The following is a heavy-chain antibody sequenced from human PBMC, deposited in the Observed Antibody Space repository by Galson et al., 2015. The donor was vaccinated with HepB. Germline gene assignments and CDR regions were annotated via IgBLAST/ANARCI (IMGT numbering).Heavy chain of an antibody. D-gene: IGHD6-19*01. J-gene: IGHJ2*01. V-gene: IGHV2-70*04. Sequence: PALVKPTQTLTLTCTFSGFSLSTTEMRVSWIRQPPGKALEWLARIDWDDDKFYSTSLKTRLTISKDTSENQVVLTMTNMDPVDTATYYCARSGYSSGWYPWYFDLWGRGTLVTVSS. CDR2: IDWDDDK. CDR3: ARSGYSSGWYPWYFDL. CDR1: GFSLSTTEMR.